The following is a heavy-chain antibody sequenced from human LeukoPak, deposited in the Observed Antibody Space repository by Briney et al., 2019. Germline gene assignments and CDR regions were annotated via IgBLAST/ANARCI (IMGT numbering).Heavy chain of an antibody. CDR1: GGSIISYY. Sequence: SETLSLTCTVPGGSIISYYWSWIRQPPGKGLEWIGEIDHSGSTNYNPSLKSRVSISVDTSKNQFSLKLSSVTAADTAVYYCARFRKEYYYGSGSYYTRAFDIWGQGTMVTVSS. D-gene: IGHD3-10*01. CDR2: IDHSGST. CDR3: ARFRKEYYYGSGSYYTRAFDI. V-gene: IGHV4-34*01. J-gene: IGHJ3*02.